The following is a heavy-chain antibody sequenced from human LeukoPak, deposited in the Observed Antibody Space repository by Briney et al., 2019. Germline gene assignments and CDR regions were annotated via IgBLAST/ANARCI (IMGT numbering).Heavy chain of an antibody. V-gene: IGHV4-59*01. CDR2: IYYSGST. CDR1: GGSISSYY. CDR3: AREFTGDYYYYMDV. D-gene: IGHD1-14*01. Sequence: PSETLSLTCTVSGGSISSYYWSWIRQPPGKGLEWIGYIYYSGSTNYNPSLKSRVTISVDTSKNQFSLKLSSVTAADTAVYYCAREFTGDYYYYMDVWGKGTTVTISS. J-gene: IGHJ6*03.